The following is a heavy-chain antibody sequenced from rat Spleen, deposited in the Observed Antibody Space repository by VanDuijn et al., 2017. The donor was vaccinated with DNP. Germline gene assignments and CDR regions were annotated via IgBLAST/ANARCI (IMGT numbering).Heavy chain of an antibody. V-gene: IGHV1-43*01. CDR2: IHMGSGNT. Sequence: QVQLQQSGAELAKPGSSVKISCKASGYTFTSYYVGWIKQTTGQGLDYIGYIHMGSGNTHYNEKFKGKATLTVDKSSSTAFMQLTSLTPDDSAVYYCARRRLPYWYFDFWGPGTMVTVSS. CDR1: GYTFTSYY. J-gene: IGHJ1*01. CDR3: ARRRLPYWYFDF.